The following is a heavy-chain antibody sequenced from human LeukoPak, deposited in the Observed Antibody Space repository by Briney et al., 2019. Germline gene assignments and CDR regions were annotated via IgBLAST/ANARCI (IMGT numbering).Heavy chain of an antibody. CDR2: IYHSGST. V-gene: IGHV4-30-2*01. J-gene: IGHJ4*02. D-gene: IGHD3-22*01. Sequence: PSETLSLTCTVSGGSISSGGSSWSWIRQPPGKGLEWIGYIYHSGSTYYNPSLKSRVTISVDRSKNQFSLKLSSVTAADTAVYYCNGRDYYDSTQDYWGQGTLVTVSS. CDR1: GGSISSGGSS. CDR3: NGRDYYDSTQDY.